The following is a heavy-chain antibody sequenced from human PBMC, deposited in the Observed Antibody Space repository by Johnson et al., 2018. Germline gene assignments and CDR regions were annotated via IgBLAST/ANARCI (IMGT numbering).Heavy chain of an antibody. D-gene: IGHD3-22*01. Sequence: QVQLVESGAEVKKPGASVKVSCKASGYTFTSYYMHWVRQAPGQGLEWMGIINPSGGSTSYAQKFQGRVTMTRDTSTSTVYMELSSLRSEDTAVYYCARDLYYDSSGYPRDEYFQHWGQGTLVTVCS. V-gene: IGHV1-46*01. CDR2: INPSGGST. CDR1: GYTFTSYY. CDR3: ARDLYYDSSGYPRDEYFQH. J-gene: IGHJ1*01.